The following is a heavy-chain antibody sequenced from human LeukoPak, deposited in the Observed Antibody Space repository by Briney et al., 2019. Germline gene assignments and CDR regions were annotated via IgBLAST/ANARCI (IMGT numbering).Heavy chain of an antibody. J-gene: IGHJ4*02. CDR3: AKRTSGSSWYSSDS. D-gene: IGHD6-13*01. Sequence: GGSLRLSCAASGFTFSSFAMNWVRQAPGKGLEWVSTMSGDATSTYYADSVRGRFTISRDNSKNTLYLQMNSLRADDTAVYYCAKRTSGSSWYSSDSWGQGTLVTVSS. V-gene: IGHV3-23*01. CDR1: GFTFSSFA. CDR2: MSGDATST.